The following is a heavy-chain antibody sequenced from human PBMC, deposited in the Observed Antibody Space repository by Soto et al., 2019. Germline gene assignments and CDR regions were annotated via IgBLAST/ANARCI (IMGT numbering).Heavy chain of an antibody. CDR1: GFTFSSYG. D-gene: IGHD3-10*01. J-gene: IGHJ3*02. CDR3: ARDGGYYGSGSTEDDAFDI. Sequence: QVQLVESGGGVVQPGRSLRLSCAASGFTFSSYGMHWVRQTPGKGLEWVAVIWYDGSNKYYADSVKGRFTISRDNSKNTLYLQMNSLRAEDTAVYYCARDGGYYGSGSTEDDAFDIWGQGTMVTVSS. CDR2: IWYDGSNK. V-gene: IGHV3-33*01.